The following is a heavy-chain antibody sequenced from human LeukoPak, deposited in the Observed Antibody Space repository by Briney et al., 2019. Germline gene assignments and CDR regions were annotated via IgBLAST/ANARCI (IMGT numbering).Heavy chain of an antibody. D-gene: IGHD6-13*01. CDR1: GFTFSSYA. J-gene: IGHJ4*02. CDR3: ARANNSSWHN. Sequence: GRSLRLSCAASGFTFSSYAMHWVRQAPGKGLEWVAVISYDGSNKYYADSVKGRFTISRDNSKNTLYLQMNSLRAEDTAVYHCARANNSSWHNWGQGTLVTVSS. CDR2: ISYDGSNK. V-gene: IGHV3-30-3*01.